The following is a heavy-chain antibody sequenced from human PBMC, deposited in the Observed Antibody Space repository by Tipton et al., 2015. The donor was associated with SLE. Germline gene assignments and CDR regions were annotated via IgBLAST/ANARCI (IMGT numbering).Heavy chain of an antibody. Sequence: QLVQSGAEVKKPGESLKISCKDSGDSFADYWIGWVRQLPGKGLEWMGIIYPDDSDTSYSPSFQGHVTISADKSIKTAYLQWSSLKASDTGIYYCACRTSSEFYYVMDVWGQGTSITVSS. CDR2: IYPDDSDT. D-gene: IGHD3-22*01. J-gene: IGHJ6*02. V-gene: IGHV5-51*03. CDR3: ACRTSSEFYYVMDV. CDR1: GDSFADYW.